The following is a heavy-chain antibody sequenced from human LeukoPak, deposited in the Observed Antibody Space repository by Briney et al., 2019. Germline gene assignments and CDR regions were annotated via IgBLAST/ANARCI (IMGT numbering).Heavy chain of an antibody. CDR2: VSPSGDIR. CDR3: VREGSSIVATIDFFN. Sequence: PGGSLRLSCAASGFTFSKHGMNWVRQAPGKGLEWVSGVSPSGDIRYYADSVKGRFTISRDNAKNTLYLQMNSLRAEDTAVYYCVREGSSIVATIDFFNWGQGTLVTVSS. J-gene: IGHJ4*02. CDR1: GFTFSKHG. V-gene: IGHV3-23*01. D-gene: IGHD5-12*01.